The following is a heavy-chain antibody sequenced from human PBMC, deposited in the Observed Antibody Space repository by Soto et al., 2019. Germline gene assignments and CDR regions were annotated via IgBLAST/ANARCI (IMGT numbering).Heavy chain of an antibody. D-gene: IGHD3-9*01. CDR2: INPSGGST. CDR3: ARAYYDILTGYPQYFQH. CDR1: GYTFTSYY. J-gene: IGHJ1*01. Sequence: ASVKVSCKASGYTFTSYYMHWVRQAPGQGLEWMGIINPSGGSTSYAQKFQGRVTMTRDTSTSTVYMELSSLRSEDTAVYYCARAYYDILTGYPQYFQHWGQGTLVTVSS. V-gene: IGHV1-46*01.